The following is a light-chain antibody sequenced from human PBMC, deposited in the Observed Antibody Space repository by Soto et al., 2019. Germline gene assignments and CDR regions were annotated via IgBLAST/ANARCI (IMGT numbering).Light chain of an antibody. J-gene: IGKJ3*01. CDR3: QQYNDWPFT. CDR1: QSVSNN. Sequence: EIVMTQSPATLSVSPGERATLSCRASQSVSNNLAWYQQKPGQAPRLLIHGASTRATGPPARFSGSGSGTEFSLTISSLQSEDFAVYYCQQYNDWPFTFGPGTKVEIK. CDR2: GAS. V-gene: IGKV3-15*01.